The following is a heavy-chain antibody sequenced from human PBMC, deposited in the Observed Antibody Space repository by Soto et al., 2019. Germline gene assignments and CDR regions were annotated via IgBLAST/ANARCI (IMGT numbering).Heavy chain of an antibody. D-gene: IGHD4-17*01. CDR3: AKDRLRWQPWSGMDV. J-gene: IGHJ6*02. CDR1: GYTFTSYD. Sequence: ASVKVSCKASGYTFTSYDINWVRQATGQGLEWMGWMNPNSGNTGYAQKFQGRVTMTRNTSISTAYMELSSLRAEDTAVYYCAKDRLRWQPWSGMDVWGQGTTVTVSS. V-gene: IGHV1-8*01. CDR2: MNPNSGNT.